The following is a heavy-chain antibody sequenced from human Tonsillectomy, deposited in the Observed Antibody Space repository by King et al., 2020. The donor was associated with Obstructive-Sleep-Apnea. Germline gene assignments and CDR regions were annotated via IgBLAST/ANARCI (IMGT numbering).Heavy chain of an antibody. CDR3: ASSLLWFGEFPKYFQH. J-gene: IGHJ1*01. CDR2: IYYSGST. CDR1: GGSISSYY. Sequence: LQLQESGPGLVKPSETLSLTCTVSGGSISSYYWSWIRQPPGKGLEWIGYIYYSGSTNYNPSLKSRVTISVDTSKNQFSLKMSSVTAADTAVYYCASSLLWFGEFPKYFQHWGQGTLVTVSS. D-gene: IGHD3-10*01. V-gene: IGHV4-59*08.